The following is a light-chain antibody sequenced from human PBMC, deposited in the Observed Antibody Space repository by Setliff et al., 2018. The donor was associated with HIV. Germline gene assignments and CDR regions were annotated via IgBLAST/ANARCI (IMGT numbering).Light chain of an antibody. J-gene: IGLJ1*01. CDR1: SSNIGAGYD. CDR2: GNT. V-gene: IGLV1-40*01. CDR3: QSYDSSLSGSNV. Sequence: QSVLTQPPSVSGAPGQRVTISCTGSSSNIGAGYDVHWYQQLPGTGPKLLNYGNTIRPSGVPDRFSGSKSGTSASLAITGLQAEDEADYYCQSYDSSLSGSNVFGTGTKGTV.